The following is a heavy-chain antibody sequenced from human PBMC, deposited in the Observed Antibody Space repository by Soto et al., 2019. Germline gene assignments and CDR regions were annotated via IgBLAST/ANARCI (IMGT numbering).Heavy chain of an antibody. CDR3: ARDRGYTYGFDF. J-gene: IGHJ4*02. CDR1: GFIFSGDW. CDR2: IHSSSSTI. D-gene: IGHD5-18*01. Sequence: HPGGSLRLSCAASGFIFSGDWMNWVRQAPGKGLEWVSFIHSSSSTIYYADSVKGRFTISRDNAKNSLYLQMNSLRDEDTAVYYCARDRGYTYGFDFWGQGALVTVSS. V-gene: IGHV3-48*02.